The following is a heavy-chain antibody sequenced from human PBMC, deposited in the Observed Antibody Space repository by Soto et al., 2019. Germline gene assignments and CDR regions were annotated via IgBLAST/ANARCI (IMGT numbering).Heavy chain of an antibody. CDR1: GYTVTNYY. Sequence: ASLKVSCKASGYTVTNYYIHWVRQAPGQGLEWMGIINPSGGSTSYAQRFRGRVTMTRDTSTSTVYMDLSGLRSEDTAVYYCAREDLISMRDYYFTYWGQGSMVTVSS. D-gene: IGHD3-22*01. CDR2: INPSGGST. J-gene: IGHJ4*02. V-gene: IGHV1-46*01. CDR3: AREDLISMRDYYFTY.